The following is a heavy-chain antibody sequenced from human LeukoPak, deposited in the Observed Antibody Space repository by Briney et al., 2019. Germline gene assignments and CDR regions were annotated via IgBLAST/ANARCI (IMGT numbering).Heavy chain of an antibody. CDR3: ERSYSVSYYAY. Sequence: PSETLSLTCTLSGRSLSSNYWSWLRHPPGEGLECFGYIYYSGTTIYNPPLKSRVTISEDTSKNQSSLKLSSVTAEDTAVYYCERSYSVSYYAYWGQGTLVTVSS. CDR2: IYYSGTT. D-gene: IGHD1-26*01. V-gene: IGHV4-59*08. CDR1: GRSLSSNY. J-gene: IGHJ4*02.